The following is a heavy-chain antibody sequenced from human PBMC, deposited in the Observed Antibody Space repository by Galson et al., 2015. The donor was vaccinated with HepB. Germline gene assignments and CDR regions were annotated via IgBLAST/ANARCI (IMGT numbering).Heavy chain of an antibody. CDR1: GYTFTNYY. Sequence: SVKVSCKASGYTFTNYYIHWVRQAPGQGLEWMGIINPYSDVTTYAQKFQGRVTMTRDTSTSTVYMELSSLRSEDTAVYFCARALGYNWNCDYWGQGTLVTVSS. CDR3: ARALGYNWNCDY. J-gene: IGHJ4*02. V-gene: IGHV1-46*03. CDR2: INPYSDVT. D-gene: IGHD1-7*01.